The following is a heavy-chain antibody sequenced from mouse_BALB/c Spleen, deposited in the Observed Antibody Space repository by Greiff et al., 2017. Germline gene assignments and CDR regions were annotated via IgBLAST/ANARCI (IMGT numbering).Heavy chain of an antibody. V-gene: IGHV2-9*02. CDR1: GFSLTSYG. CDR3: ARDRGGNYGDYAMDY. D-gene: IGHD2-1*01. Sequence: QVQLQQSGPGLVAPSQSLSITCTVSGFSLTSYGVHWVRQPPGKGLEWLGVIWAGGSTNYNSALMSRLSISKDNSKSQVFLKMNSLQTDDTAMYYCARDRGGNYGDYAMDYWGQGTSVTVSS. CDR2: IWAGGST. J-gene: IGHJ4*01.